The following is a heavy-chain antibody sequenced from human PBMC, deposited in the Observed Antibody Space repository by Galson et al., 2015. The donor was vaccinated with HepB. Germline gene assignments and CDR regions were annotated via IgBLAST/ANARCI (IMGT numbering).Heavy chain of an antibody. CDR2: ITSFSDYI. D-gene: IGHD3-3*01. V-gene: IGHV3-21*01. CDR3: ARGNFWSGYSPFQH. CDR1: GFTFSGYS. Sequence: SLRLSCAASGFTFSGYSMNWVRQAPGKGLEWVSSITSFSDYIYYADSVKGRVTISRDNAKNSLYLQMNSLRAEDTAVYYCARGNFWSGYSPFQHWGQGNLVTVSS. J-gene: IGHJ1*01.